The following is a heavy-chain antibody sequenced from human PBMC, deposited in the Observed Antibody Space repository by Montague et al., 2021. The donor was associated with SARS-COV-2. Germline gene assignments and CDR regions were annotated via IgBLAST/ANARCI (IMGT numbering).Heavy chain of an antibody. CDR1: GFTFDDYA. CDR2: ISGDGGST. D-gene: IGHD2-2*01. V-gene: IGHV3-43*02. J-gene: IGHJ6*02. Sequence: SLRLSCAASGFTFDDYAMHWVRQAPGKGLEWVSLISGDGGSTYYADSVKGRFTIYRDNSKNSLYLQMNSLRTEDTALYYCAKDPEYCSSTSCDYYYYGMDVWGQGTTVTVSS. CDR3: AKDPEYCSSTSCDYYYYGMDV.